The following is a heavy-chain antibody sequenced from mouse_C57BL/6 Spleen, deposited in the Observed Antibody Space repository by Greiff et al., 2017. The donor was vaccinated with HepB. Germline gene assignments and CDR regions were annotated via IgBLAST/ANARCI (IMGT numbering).Heavy chain of an antibody. CDR2: IYPSDSET. Sequence: QVQLQQPGAELVRPGSSVKLSCKASGYTFTSYWMDWVKQRPGQGLEWIGNIYPSDSETHYNQKFKDKATLTVDKSSSTAYMQLSSLTSEDSAVYYCARGFTTGGYFDVWGTGTTVTVSS. CDR3: ARGFTTGGYFDV. V-gene: IGHV1-61*01. CDR1: GYTFTSYW. J-gene: IGHJ1*03. D-gene: IGHD1-1*01.